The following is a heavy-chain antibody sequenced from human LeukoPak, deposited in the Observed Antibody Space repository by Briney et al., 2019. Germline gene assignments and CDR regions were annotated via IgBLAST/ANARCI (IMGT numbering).Heavy chain of an antibody. CDR2: IYYSGST. Sequence: SETLSLTCTVSGGSIGSYYWSWIRQPPGKGLEWIGYIYYSGSTYYNPSLKSRVTISVDTSKNQFSLKLSSVTAADTAVYYCARADDYGGFEGYWGQGTLVTVSS. CDR3: ARADDYGGFEGY. D-gene: IGHD4-23*01. CDR1: GGSIGSYY. J-gene: IGHJ4*01. V-gene: IGHV4-30-4*01.